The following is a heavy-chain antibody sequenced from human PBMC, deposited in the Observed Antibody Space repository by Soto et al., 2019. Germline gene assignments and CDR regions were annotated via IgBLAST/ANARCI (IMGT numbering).Heavy chain of an antibody. Sequence: GASVKASCKASGYTFTIYGISWVRQAPGQGPEWMGWINAGNGNTKYSQKFQGRVTITRDTSASTAYMELSSLRSEDTAVYYCARSIVVVTALDYWGQGTLVTVSS. CDR1: GYTFTIYG. CDR2: INAGNGNT. CDR3: ARSIVVVTALDY. V-gene: IGHV1-3*01. J-gene: IGHJ4*02. D-gene: IGHD2-21*02.